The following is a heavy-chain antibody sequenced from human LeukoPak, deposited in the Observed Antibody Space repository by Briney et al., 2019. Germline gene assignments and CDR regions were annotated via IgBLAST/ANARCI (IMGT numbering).Heavy chain of an antibody. D-gene: IGHD5-18*01. Sequence: SETLSLTCTVSGGSISSYYWSWIRQPPGKGLEWIGYIYSSGSTNYNPSLKSRVTISVDTSKNQSSLKLSSVTAADTAVYYCARHGGYSEAFDYWGQGTLVTVSS. V-gene: IGHV4-59*08. CDR3: ARHGGYSEAFDY. J-gene: IGHJ4*02. CDR1: GGSISSYY. CDR2: IYSSGST.